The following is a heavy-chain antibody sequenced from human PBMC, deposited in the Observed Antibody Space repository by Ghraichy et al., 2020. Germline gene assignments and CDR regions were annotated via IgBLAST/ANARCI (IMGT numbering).Heavy chain of an antibody. Sequence: GGSLRLSCAASGFTFSSYWMHWVRQAPGKGLVWVSNIKTDGSSTNYADSVKGRFTISRDNAKKTLYLQMISLRAEDTAVYYCSRGGYNYGTDYWGQGTLVTVSS. J-gene: IGHJ4*02. V-gene: IGHV3-74*01. CDR2: IKTDGSST. CDR1: GFTFSSYW. D-gene: IGHD5-18*01. CDR3: SRGGYNYGTDY.